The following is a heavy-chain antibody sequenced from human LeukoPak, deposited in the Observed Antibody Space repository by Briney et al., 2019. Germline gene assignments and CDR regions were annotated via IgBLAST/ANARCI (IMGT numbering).Heavy chain of an antibody. CDR3: ARELLQGISGMDV. J-gene: IGHJ6*02. V-gene: IGHV4-31*03. Sequence: SETLSLTCTDSGGSISSGGYYWSWIRQHPGKGLEWIGYIYYSGSTYYNPSLKSRVTISVDTSKNQFSLKLSSVTAADTAVYYCARELLQGISGMDVWGQGTTVTVSS. CDR1: GGSISSGGYY. D-gene: IGHD1-14*01. CDR2: IYYSGST.